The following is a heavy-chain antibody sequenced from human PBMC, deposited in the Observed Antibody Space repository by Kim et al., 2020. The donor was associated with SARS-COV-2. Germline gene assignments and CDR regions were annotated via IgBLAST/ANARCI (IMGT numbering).Heavy chain of an antibody. CDR2: IYYSGST. J-gene: IGHJ5*02. V-gene: IGHV4-31*01. CDR3: ARDESDTGEFYP. Sequence: SESLSLTCTVSGGSISSGGYYWSWIRQHPGKGLEWIGYIYYSGSTYYNPSLKSLVTISVDTSKNQFSLKMSSVTAAETAGYYCARDESDTGEFYPWGQGTLVTVSS. CDR1: GGSISSGGYY. D-gene: IGHD3-16*01.